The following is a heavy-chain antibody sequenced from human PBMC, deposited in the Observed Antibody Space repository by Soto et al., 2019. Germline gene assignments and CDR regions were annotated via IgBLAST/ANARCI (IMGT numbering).Heavy chain of an antibody. CDR3: AKSPIQDGVTNLLPNDY. CDR2: ISGSGGST. J-gene: IGHJ4*02. D-gene: IGHD4-17*01. V-gene: IGHV3-23*01. Sequence: GGSLRLSCAASGFTFSSYAMSWVRQAPGKGLEWVSAISGSGGSTYYADSVKGRFTISRDNSKNTLYLQMNSLRAEDTAVYYCAKSPIQDGVTNLLPNDYWGQGTLVTVSS. CDR1: GFTFSSYA.